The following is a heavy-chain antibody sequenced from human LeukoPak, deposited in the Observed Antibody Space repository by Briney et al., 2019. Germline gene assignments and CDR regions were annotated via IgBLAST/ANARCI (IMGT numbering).Heavy chain of an antibody. Sequence: ASVKVSCKASGYTFTGYYMHWVRQAPGQGLEWMGRINPNSGGTNYAQKFQGRVTMTRDTSSSTAYMELSRLRSDDTAVYYCARTSGGTLVGAIYNWFDPWGQGTLVTVSS. D-gene: IGHD1-26*01. CDR1: GYTFTGYY. CDR3: ARTSGGTLVGAIYNWFDP. J-gene: IGHJ5*02. CDR2: INPNSGGT. V-gene: IGHV1-2*06.